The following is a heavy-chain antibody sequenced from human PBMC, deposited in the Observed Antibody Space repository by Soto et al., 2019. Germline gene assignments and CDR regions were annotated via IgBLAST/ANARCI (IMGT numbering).Heavy chain of an antibody. CDR3: GTGSAFDI. D-gene: IGHD7-27*01. Sequence: EVQLVESGGGLVKPGGSLRLSCAASGFTFSNSYMSWVRQTPGKGLEWVGRIKRKSDGETTDYAVPVKGRFTISREDAKSTVYLQMNSLKTEDTAMYYCGTGSAFDIWGQGTMVTVSS. V-gene: IGHV3-15*01. CDR2: IKRKSDGETT. CDR1: GFTFSNSY. J-gene: IGHJ3*02.